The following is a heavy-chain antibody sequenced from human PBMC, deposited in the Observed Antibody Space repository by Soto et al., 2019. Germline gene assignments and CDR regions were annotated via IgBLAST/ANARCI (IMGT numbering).Heavy chain of an antibody. V-gene: IGHV3-30*18. Sequence: QVQLVESGGGVVQPGRSLRLSCAASGFTFSSYGMHWVRQAPGKGLEWVAVISYDGSNKYYADSVKGRFTISRDNSKHTLYLQMNSLRAEDTAVYYCAKDPAGIAVAGTFDYWGQGTLVTVSS. CDR2: ISYDGSNK. CDR1: GFTFSSYG. D-gene: IGHD6-19*01. CDR3: AKDPAGIAVAGTFDY. J-gene: IGHJ4*02.